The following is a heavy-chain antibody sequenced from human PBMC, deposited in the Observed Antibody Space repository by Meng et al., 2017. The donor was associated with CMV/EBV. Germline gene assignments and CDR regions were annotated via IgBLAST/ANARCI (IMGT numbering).Heavy chain of an antibody. J-gene: IGHJ6*02. CDR2: IIPIFGTA. V-gene: IGHV1-69*05. CDR3: ARGYDFWSGPTRTYYYYGMDV. CDR1: GGTFSSYA. D-gene: IGHD3-3*01. Sequence: SVKVSCKASGGTFSSYAISWVRQAPGQGLEWMGGIIPIFGTANYAQKFQGRVTITTDESTSTAYMELSSLRSEDTAEYYCARGYDFWSGPTRTYYYYGMDVWGQGTTVTVSS.